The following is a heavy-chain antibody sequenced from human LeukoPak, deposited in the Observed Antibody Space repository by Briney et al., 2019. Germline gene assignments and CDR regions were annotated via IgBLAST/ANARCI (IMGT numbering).Heavy chain of an antibody. Sequence: GGSLRLSCAASGFTFSSYWMSWVRQAPGKGLEGVANIKQDGSEKYYVDSVKGRFTISRDNAKNSLYLQMNSLRAEDTAVYYCAREGYGYPPHYYYYGMDVWGQGTTVTVSS. CDR1: GFTFSSYW. J-gene: IGHJ6*02. CDR3: AREGYGYPPHYYYYGMDV. CDR2: IKQDGSEK. D-gene: IGHD5-18*01. V-gene: IGHV3-7*01.